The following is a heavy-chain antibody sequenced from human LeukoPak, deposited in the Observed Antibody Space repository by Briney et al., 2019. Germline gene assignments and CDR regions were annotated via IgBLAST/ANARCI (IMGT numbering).Heavy chain of an antibody. CDR1: GYTFTGYY. Sequence: ASVKVSCKASGYTFTGYYMHWVRQAPGQGLEWMGWINPNSGGTNYAQKFQGRVTMTRGTSISTAYMELSRLRSDDTAVYYCARSSRGYSGYDSLVFDYWGQGTLVTVSS. D-gene: IGHD5-12*01. CDR2: INPNSGGT. J-gene: IGHJ4*02. CDR3: ARSSRGYSGYDSLVFDY. V-gene: IGHV1-2*02.